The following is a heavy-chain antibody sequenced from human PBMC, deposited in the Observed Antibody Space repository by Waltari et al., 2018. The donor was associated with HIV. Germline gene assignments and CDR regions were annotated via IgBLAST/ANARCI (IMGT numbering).Heavy chain of an antibody. CDR1: GDSISSSYYY. Sequence: QLQLQESGPGLVKPSETLSLTCSVSGDSISSSYYYWGWIRQPPGKGLEWIGSIYYSGSTYDNPALKSRVTISVDTSKNQFSLKWSSVTAADTAIYYCARHEPRNTWFDPWGQGTLVTVSS. V-gene: IGHV4-39*01. CDR2: IYYSGST. CDR3: ARHEPRNTWFDP. J-gene: IGHJ5*02.